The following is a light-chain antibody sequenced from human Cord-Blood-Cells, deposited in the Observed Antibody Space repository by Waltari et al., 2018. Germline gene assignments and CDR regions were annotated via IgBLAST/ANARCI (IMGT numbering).Light chain of an antibody. CDR3: QQYGSSATCT. Sequence: DIVLTQSPGTLSLSPGERATLSCRASQSVSSSHLAWYQQKPGQAPRLHIYGASSRATGIPDRFSGSGSGTDFTLTISRLEPEDFAVYYCQQYGSSATCTFGQGTKVEIK. CDR1: QSVSSSH. CDR2: GAS. J-gene: IGKJ1*01. V-gene: IGKV3-20*01.